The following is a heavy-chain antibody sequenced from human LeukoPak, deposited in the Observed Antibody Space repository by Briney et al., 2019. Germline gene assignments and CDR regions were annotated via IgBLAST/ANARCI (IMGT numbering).Heavy chain of an antibody. CDR3: ARDLKLVY. CDR2: ISSSGNLI. Sequence: GGSLRLSCAASGFTFSDYYMGWIRQAPGKGLDWIAYISSSGNLIHYADSVKGRFTVSRDNAKSSLYLQMNSLRGEDTAVYYSARDLKLVYWGQGTLVTVSS. D-gene: IGHD3-3*02. V-gene: IGHV3-11*04. J-gene: IGHJ4*02. CDR1: GFTFSDYY.